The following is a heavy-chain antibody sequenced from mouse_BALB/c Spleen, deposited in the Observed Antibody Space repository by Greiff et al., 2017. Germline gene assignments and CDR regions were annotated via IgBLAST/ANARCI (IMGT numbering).Heavy chain of an antibody. CDR3: SKKRSRSLDY. CDR2: IWRGGSK. J-gene: IGHJ4*01. CDR1: GFSITNYG. Sequence: QVQLQQSGPSLVQSSQCLSITCTVSGFSITNYGVHWVRQSPGKGLEWLGLIWRGGSKDYNASFMSRLSITKDNSKCQVFFKMNRLQADDTAIYYCSKKRSRSLDYWGQGTSITVSS. V-gene: IGHV2-5-1*01.